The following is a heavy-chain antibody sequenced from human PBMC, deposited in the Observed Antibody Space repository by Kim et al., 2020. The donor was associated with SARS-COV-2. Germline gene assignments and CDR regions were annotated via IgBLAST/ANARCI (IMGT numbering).Heavy chain of an antibody. CDR3: ARRRQQLVRFAFDI. J-gene: IGHJ3*02. Sequence: AASVKGRFTISRDNAKNSLYLQMNSLRAEDTAVYYCARRRQQLVRFAFDIWGQGTMVTVSS. D-gene: IGHD6-13*01. V-gene: IGHV3-48*03.